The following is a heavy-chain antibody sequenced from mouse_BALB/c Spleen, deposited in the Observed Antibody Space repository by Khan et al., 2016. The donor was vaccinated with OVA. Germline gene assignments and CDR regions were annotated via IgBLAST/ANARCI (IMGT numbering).Heavy chain of an antibody. J-gene: IGHJ3*01. CDR2: ISSGGSYT. D-gene: IGHD1-1*01. Sequence: DVHLVESGGDLVKPGGSLKLSCAASGFTFRNYAMSWVRQTPEKRLEWVATISSGGSYTYYPDSVQGRFTISSDNAKNTLYLQMSSLRSEDTAIFYFARGLITTGVATPFAYWGQGTLVTGSA. V-gene: IGHV5-9-3*01. CDR1: GFTFRNYA. CDR3: ARGLITTGVATPFAY.